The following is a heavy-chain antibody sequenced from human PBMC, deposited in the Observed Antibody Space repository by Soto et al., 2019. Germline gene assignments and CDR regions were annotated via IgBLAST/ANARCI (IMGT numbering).Heavy chain of an antibody. Sequence: GGSLRLSCAASGFTFTRYSMNWVRQAPGKGLEWVSSISSTTNYIYYGDSMKGRFTISRDNAKNSLYLEMNSLRAEDTAVYYCARESEDLTSNFDYWGHGTLVTVSS. CDR2: ISSTTNYI. J-gene: IGHJ4*01. CDR3: ARESEDLTSNFDY. V-gene: IGHV3-21*06. CDR1: GFTFTRYS.